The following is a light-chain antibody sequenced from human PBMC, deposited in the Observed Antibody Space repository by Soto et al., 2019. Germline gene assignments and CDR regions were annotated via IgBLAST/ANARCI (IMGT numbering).Light chain of an antibody. CDR1: QSISSW. CDR3: KQYNSYLVT. J-gene: IGKJ5*01. V-gene: IGKV1-5*01. Sequence: IQVSQSASALSASVGDRVTITCRASQSISSWLAWYQQKPGKAPKLLIYDASSLESGVPSRFSGSGSGTEFTLTISSLQPDDFATYYCKQYNSYLVTFGQGTRLEIK. CDR2: DAS.